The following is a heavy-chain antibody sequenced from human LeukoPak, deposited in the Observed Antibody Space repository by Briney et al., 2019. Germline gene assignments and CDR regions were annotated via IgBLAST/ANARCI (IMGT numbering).Heavy chain of an antibody. CDR3: ARDEFGANGSGDLDY. CDR2: INSDGSST. J-gene: IGHJ4*02. CDR1: GFTFSSYW. Sequence: PGGSLRLSCAVSGFTFSSYWMHWVRQAPGKGLAWVSRINSDGSSTTYADSVKGRFTMSRDNAKNTLYLQMNTLRAEDTAVYYCARDEFGANGSGDLDYWGQGTLVTVSS. V-gene: IGHV3-74*01. D-gene: IGHD3-10*01.